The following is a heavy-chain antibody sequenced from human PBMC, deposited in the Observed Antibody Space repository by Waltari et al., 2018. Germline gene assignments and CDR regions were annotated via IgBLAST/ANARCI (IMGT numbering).Heavy chain of an antibody. CDR2: ISSSSSTI. V-gene: IGHV3-48*01. CDR3: AREGIAAAGTYYYYGMDV. Sequence: EVQLVESGGGLVQPGGSLRLSCAASGFTFSSYSMNWVRQAPGTGLEWVSYISSSSSTIYYADSVKGRFTISRDNAKNSLYLQMNSLRAEDTAVYYCAREGIAAAGTYYYYGMDVWGQGTTVTVSS. J-gene: IGHJ6*02. CDR1: GFTFSSYS. D-gene: IGHD6-13*01.